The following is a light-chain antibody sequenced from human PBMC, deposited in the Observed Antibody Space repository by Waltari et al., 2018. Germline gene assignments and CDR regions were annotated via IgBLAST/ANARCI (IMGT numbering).Light chain of an antibody. CDR1: SSDVGCYNY. CDR3: FSYAGSYTSL. Sequence: QSALTQPRSVSGSPGQSVTISCTGTSSDVGCYNYVSWYQQHPGKAPKLMIYDVSKRPSGVPERFSRFKSGDAASLTISGLQAEDEADYCCFSYAGSYTSLFGGGTKLTVL. J-gene: IGLJ2*01. V-gene: IGLV2-11*01. CDR2: DVS.